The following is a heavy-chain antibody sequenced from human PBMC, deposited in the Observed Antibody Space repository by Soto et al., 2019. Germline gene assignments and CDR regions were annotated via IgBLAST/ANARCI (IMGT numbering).Heavy chain of an antibody. CDR2: ISGSGGST. CDR1: GFTFSSYA. D-gene: IGHD3-22*01. V-gene: IGHV3-23*01. CDR3: AKEIRGYYHDSNNWFDP. J-gene: IGHJ5*02. Sequence: GGSLRLSCAASGFTFSSYAMSWVRQAPGKGLEWVSAISGSGGSTYYADSVKGRFTISRDNSKNTLYLQMNSLRAEDTAVYYCAKEIRGYYHDSNNWFDPWGQGTLVTVSS.